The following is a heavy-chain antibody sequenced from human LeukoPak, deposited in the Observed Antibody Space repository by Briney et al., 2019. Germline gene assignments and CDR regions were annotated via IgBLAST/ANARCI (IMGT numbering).Heavy chain of an antibody. CDR2: IYYSGST. D-gene: IGHD6-19*01. V-gene: IGHV4-39*01. Sequence: SETLSLTCTVSGGSISSYNYYWSWHRQPPGKERKWIRSIYYSGSTYYNPSLKRRVTISVDTSKNQFSLKLSSVTAADTAVYYCARHPGYSSGWYYFAYWAQGTLVSVS. J-gene: IGHJ4*02. CDR1: GGSISSYNYY. CDR3: ARHPGYSSGWYYFAY.